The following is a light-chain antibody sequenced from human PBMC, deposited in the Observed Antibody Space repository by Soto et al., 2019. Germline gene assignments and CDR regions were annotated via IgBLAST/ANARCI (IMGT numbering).Light chain of an antibody. Sequence: DIPMTQSPSSLSASVGDRVTITCRASQSISSYLNWYQQKPGKAPKLLIYAASSLQSGVPSRFSGSGSGTDFTLTISTLQPEDFATYYCQHSYSTPLTFGGGTKVEIK. CDR2: AAS. CDR3: QHSYSTPLT. V-gene: IGKV1-39*01. J-gene: IGKJ4*01. CDR1: QSISSY.